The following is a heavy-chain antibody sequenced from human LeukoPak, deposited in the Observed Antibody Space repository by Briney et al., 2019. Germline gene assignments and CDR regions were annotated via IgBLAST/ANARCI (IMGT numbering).Heavy chain of an antibody. CDR2: VSTGSNYI. Sequence: GGSLRLSCTASGFTFSSYSLNWVRQAPGKGLEWVSSVSTGSNYIYYADSVKGRFTISRDNAENSVFLQMNSLRAEDTAVYYCARGHDDSGWYEYFQHWGQGTLVIVSS. J-gene: IGHJ1*01. CDR3: ARGHDDSGWYEYFQH. CDR1: GFTFSSYS. D-gene: IGHD6-13*01. V-gene: IGHV3-21*01.